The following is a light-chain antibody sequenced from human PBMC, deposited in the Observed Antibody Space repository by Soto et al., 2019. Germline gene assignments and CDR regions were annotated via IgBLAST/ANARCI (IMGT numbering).Light chain of an antibody. Sequence: EIVMTQSPVTLSVSPGERATLSCRASQSVSSTLAWYQQKPGQAPSLLIYGAFTRATGIPARFSGTGSGTEFPLTISSLQSEDFALYYCQQYNDWPLTFGQGTKVDI. CDR1: QSVSST. CDR2: GAF. J-gene: IGKJ1*01. CDR3: QQYNDWPLT. V-gene: IGKV3-15*01.